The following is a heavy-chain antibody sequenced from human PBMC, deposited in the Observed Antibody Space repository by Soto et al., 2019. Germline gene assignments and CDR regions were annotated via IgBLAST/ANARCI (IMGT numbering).Heavy chain of an antibody. D-gene: IGHD3-16*02. Sequence: QVQLVQSGAEVKKPGASVKVSCKASGYTFTSYGISWVRQPPGQGLEWMGWISAYNGNTNYAQKLQGRVTMTTDTSTSTAYMELRSLRSDDTAVYYCARHYDYVWGSYRLPGSFDYWGQGTLVTVSS. CDR1: GYTFTSYG. J-gene: IGHJ4*02. CDR3: ARHYDYVWGSYRLPGSFDY. V-gene: IGHV1-18*01. CDR2: ISAYNGNT.